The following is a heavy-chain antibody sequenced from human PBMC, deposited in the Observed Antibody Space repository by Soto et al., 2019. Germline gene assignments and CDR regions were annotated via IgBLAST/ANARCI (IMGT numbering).Heavy chain of an antibody. J-gene: IGHJ6*02. CDR2: IYYSGST. V-gene: IGHV4-59*01. CDR3: ARDYYYDSRGYPGAQSYGMDV. CDR1: GGSFSSYY. D-gene: IGHD3-22*01. Sequence: PSETLSLTCTVSGGSFSSYYWSWIRQPPGKGLEWIGYIYYSGSTKYNPSLKNRVTLSVDTSKNQLSLKLSSVTAADTAVYYCARDYYYDSRGYPGAQSYGMDVWGQGTTVTVSS.